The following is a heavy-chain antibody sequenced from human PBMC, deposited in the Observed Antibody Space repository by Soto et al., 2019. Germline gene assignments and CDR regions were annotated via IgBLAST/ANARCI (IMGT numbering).Heavy chain of an antibody. Sequence: SGPTLVNPTQTLTLTCTFSGFSLSTSAMCVSWMRQPPGKALEWLARIDWDDDKYYSTSLKTRLTISKDTSKHQVVLTMTNMDPVDTATYYCARSSVRGVITQFDYWGHGTLVTVSS. D-gene: IGHD3-10*01. V-gene: IGHV2-70*11. CDR3: ARSSVRGVITQFDY. J-gene: IGHJ4*01. CDR2: IDWDDDK. CDR1: GFSLSTSAMC.